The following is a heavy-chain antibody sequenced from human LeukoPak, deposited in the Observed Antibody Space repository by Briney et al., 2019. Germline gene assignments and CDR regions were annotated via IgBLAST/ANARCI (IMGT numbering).Heavy chain of an antibody. CDR1: GGSISSGNW. CDR3: ARDEGGSTPFDY. J-gene: IGHJ4*02. D-gene: IGHD1-26*01. Sequence: SGTLSLTCAVSGGSISSGNWWSWVRQPPGKGLEWIGEIYHSGSTNYNPSLKSRVTISVDKSKNQFSLNLSSATAADTAVYYCARDEGGSTPFDYWGQGTLVTVSS. V-gene: IGHV4-4*02. CDR2: IYHSGST.